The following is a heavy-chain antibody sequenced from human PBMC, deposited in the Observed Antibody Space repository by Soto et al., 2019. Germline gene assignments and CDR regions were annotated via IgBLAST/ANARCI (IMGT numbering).Heavy chain of an antibody. CDR3: ARDFSVTYYYGSGSSENWFDP. D-gene: IGHD3-10*01. CDR2: ISSSSSYI. CDR1: GFTFSSYS. Sequence: GGSLRLSCAASGFTFSSYSMNWVRQAPGKGLEWVSSISSSSSYIYYAASVKGRFTMSRDNAKNSLYLQMNSLRAEDTAVYYCARDFSVTYYYGSGSSENWFDPWGQGTLVTVSS. J-gene: IGHJ5*02. V-gene: IGHV3-21*01.